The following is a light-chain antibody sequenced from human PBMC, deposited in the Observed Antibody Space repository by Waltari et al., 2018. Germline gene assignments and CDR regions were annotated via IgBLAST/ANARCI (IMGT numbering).Light chain of an antibody. CDR1: QDISSW. CDR2: AAS. V-gene: IGKV1D-12*01. Sequence: DIQMTPSPSSVSASVGDRVTITCRASQDISSWLAWYQQKPGKAPKLLIYAASTLQSGVPSRFSGSGSGTEFTLTISSLQPEDFATYFCQQANSFPITFGQGTRLEIK. J-gene: IGKJ5*01. CDR3: QQANSFPIT.